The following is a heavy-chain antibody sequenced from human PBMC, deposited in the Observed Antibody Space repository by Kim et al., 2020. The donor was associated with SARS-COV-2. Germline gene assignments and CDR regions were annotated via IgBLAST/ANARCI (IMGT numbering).Heavy chain of an antibody. J-gene: IGHJ4*02. Sequence: ADSVKGRVTISRHNSKNTLYLQMNSLRAEDTAVYYCASSEAYSSSYYFDYWGQGTLVTVSS. D-gene: IGHD6-13*01. V-gene: IGHV3-53*04. CDR3: ASSEAYSSSYYFDY.